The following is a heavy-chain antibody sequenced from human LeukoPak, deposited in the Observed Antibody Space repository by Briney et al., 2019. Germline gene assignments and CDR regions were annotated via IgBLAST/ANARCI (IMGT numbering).Heavy chain of an antibody. V-gene: IGHV3-64D*06. J-gene: IGHJ4*02. D-gene: IGHD6-6*01. CDR3: VKRSMTSKSNYYYDF. Sequence: AGGSLRLSCSASGFTFSSYAMHWVRQAPGKGLEYVSSTDSSGGSTYYAESVKGRFTISRDNSKNTLYLQMSSLRAGDTAVYYCVKRSMTSKSNYYYDFWGQGALVTVSS. CDR1: GFTFSSYA. CDR2: TDSSGGST.